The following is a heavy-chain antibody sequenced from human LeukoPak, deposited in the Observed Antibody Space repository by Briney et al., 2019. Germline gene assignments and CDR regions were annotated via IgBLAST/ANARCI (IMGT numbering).Heavy chain of an antibody. D-gene: IGHD3-9*01. CDR3: AGYDILTKGFDY. J-gene: IGHJ4*02. CDR1: GFTFNNSE. CDR2: ISSGAITI. Sequence: QPGGSLRLSCAASGFTFNNSEMKWVRQAPGKGLEWLSYISSGAITIHYADSVKGRFTISRDNAKNTLYLQMNSLRAEDTAVYYCAGYDILTKGFDYWGQGTLVTVSS. V-gene: IGHV3-48*03.